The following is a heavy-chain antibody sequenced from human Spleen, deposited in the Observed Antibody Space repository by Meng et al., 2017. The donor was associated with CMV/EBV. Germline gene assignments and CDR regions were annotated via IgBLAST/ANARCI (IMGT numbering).Heavy chain of an antibody. V-gene: IGHV6-1*01. CDR3: ARDLPIPSARHLGY. J-gene: IGHJ4*02. Sequence: SETLSLTCAIFGDSVSNNNVAWSWIRQSPSRGLEGLGRTYYRSKWYSDYAASLQRRITITTDTSRNHLSLQLKSVTPEYTAVYYWARDLPIPSARHLGYWGQGTLVTVSS. CDR1: GDSVSNNNVA. D-gene: IGHD2-2*02. CDR2: TYYRSKWYS.